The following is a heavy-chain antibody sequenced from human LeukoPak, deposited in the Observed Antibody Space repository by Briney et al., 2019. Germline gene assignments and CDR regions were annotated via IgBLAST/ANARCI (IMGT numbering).Heavy chain of an antibody. D-gene: IGHD2-2*02. CDR2: ISYDGETT. CDR1: GFTLSTYA. J-gene: IGHJ4*02. V-gene: IGHV3-30*04. CDR3: ARQDCSSGSCYSDY. Sequence: GGSLRLSCAASGFTLSTYAMHWVRQAPGKGLEWVAVISYDGETTYYANSVKGRFTISRDNSKSTLSLQMNSLRAEDTAVYYCARQDCSSGSCYSDYWGQGTLVTVSS.